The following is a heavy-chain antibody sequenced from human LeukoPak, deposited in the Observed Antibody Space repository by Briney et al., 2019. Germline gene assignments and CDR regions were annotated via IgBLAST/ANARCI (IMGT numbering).Heavy chain of an antibody. V-gene: IGHV3-13*05. CDR1: GFTFSSHD. J-gene: IGHJ3*02. D-gene: IGHD2-21*01. Sequence: TGGSLRLSCAASGFTFSSHDMHWVRHTTGKGLEWVSGIGTAGDPYYLDSVKGRFTISRENAKNSLYLQMSSLRAGDTAVYYCARSRTLWGAFDIWGQGTMVTVSS. CDR2: IGTAGDP. CDR3: ARSRTLWGAFDI.